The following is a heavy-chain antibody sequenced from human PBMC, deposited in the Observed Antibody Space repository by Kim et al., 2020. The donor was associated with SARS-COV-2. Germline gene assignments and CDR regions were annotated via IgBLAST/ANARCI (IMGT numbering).Heavy chain of an antibody. D-gene: IGHD3-10*01. CDR2: IKRDGSVP. J-gene: IGHJ4*02. Sequence: GGSLRLSCAASGFTFSDYWMHWFAKAPGAGLGWVSRIKRDGSVPTYANPVKSRFTIPGENAKTTRYCQRKSRTKEERPRNYGARKTAGTGRYNLDFWGRG. CDR3: ARKTAGTGRYNLDF. V-gene: IGHV3-74*03. CDR1: GFTFSDYW.